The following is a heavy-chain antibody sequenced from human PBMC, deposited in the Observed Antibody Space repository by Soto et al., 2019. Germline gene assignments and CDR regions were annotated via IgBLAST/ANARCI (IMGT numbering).Heavy chain of an antibody. Sequence: VQLLESGGGLVQPGGSLRLSCAASGFSFNNHAMTSVRQAPGKGLEWVSGISGSGSTTHYADSVKGRFTISRDKSKDTLYLQMNSLRPEDTAVYYCAKDRLMLTMVVVGAFDFWGLGTMVTVSS. CDR2: ISGSGSTT. CDR1: GFSFNNHA. J-gene: IGHJ3*01. D-gene: IGHD3-22*01. V-gene: IGHV3-23*01. CDR3: AKDRLMLTMVVVGAFDF.